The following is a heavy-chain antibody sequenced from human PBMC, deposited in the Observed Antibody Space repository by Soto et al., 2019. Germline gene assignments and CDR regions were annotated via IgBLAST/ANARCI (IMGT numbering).Heavy chain of an antibody. V-gene: IGHV3-53*01. D-gene: IGHD6-6*01. Sequence: EVQLVESGGGLIQPGGSLRLSCAASGFTVSSNYMSWVRQAPGKGLEWVSVIYSGESKLYADYVKGRFTSSRDNFKNTLYLQMNSLRAEDTAVYYCARDPSRSSSLGCFDPWGQGALVTVSS. CDR1: GFTVSSNY. J-gene: IGHJ5*02. CDR2: IYSGESK. CDR3: ARDPSRSSSLGCFDP.